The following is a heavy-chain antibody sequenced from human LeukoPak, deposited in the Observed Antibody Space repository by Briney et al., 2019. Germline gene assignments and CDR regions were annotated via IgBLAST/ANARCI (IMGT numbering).Heavy chain of an antibody. Sequence: PGGSPRLSCAASGFTFSSYAMSWVRQAPGKGLEWVSAISGSGGSTYYTDSVKGRFTISRDSSKTTLYLPMNSLRAEATALYSIAKSPWSYYYVAYWGQGTLVTVSS. D-gene: IGHD3-10*01. CDR3: AKSPWSYYYVAY. CDR2: ISGSGGST. J-gene: IGHJ4*02. CDR1: GFTFSSYA. V-gene: IGHV3-23*01.